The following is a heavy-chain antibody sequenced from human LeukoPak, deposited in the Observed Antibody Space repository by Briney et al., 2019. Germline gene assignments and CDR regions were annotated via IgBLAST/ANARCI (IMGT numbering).Heavy chain of an antibody. CDR1: GYTFTAYY. V-gene: IGHV1-2*02. CDR2: INPNTGGT. CDR3: AREGFCTGTKCPAEY. D-gene: IGHD2-8*02. J-gene: IGHJ4*02. Sequence: ASVKVSCKASGYTFTAYYMYWVRQAPGQGLEWMGWINPNTGGTNSAQKFQGRVTMTRDTSISIAYMELKRLRSDDTAVYFCAREGFCTGTKCPAEYWGQGTLVTASS.